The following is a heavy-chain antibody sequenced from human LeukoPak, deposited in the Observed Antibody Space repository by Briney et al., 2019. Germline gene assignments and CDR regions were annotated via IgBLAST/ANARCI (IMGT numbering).Heavy chain of an antibody. Sequence: ASVKVSCKASGYTFTGYYMHWVRQAPGQGLEWMGWINPNSGGTNYAQKFQGRVTMTRDTSISTAYMELSRLRSDDTAMYYCARGSYSSSWYYYYYMDVWGKGTTVTVSS. CDR1: GYTFTGYY. V-gene: IGHV1-2*02. J-gene: IGHJ6*03. CDR3: ARGSYSSSWYYYYYMDV. D-gene: IGHD6-13*01. CDR2: INPNSGGT.